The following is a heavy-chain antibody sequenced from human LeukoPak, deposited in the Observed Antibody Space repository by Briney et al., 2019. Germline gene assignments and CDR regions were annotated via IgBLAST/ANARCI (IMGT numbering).Heavy chain of an antibody. CDR3: ARISLSGWVNDH. CDR1: GFTFSSHW. V-gene: IGHV3-74*01. D-gene: IGHD6-19*01. J-gene: IGHJ4*02. CDR2: ISSDGSST. Sequence: SGGSLRLSCAASGFTFSSHWMHWVRQAPGRGLVWVTRISSDGSSTTYADSVKGRFTISRDNAKNTLYLQMSSLRAEDTAMYYCARISLSGWVNDHWGQGTLVTVSS.